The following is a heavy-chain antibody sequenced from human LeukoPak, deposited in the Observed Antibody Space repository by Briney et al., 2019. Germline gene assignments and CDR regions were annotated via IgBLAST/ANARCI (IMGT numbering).Heavy chain of an antibody. V-gene: IGHV4-30-4*01. CDR1: GGSISSGDYY. CDR3: AREVPIAGRRGFDP. D-gene: IGHD3-10*01. Sequence: SETLSLTCTVSGGSISSGDYYWSWIRQPPGKGLEWIGYIYYSGNTYYNPSLKSRVTIAGDTSKNQISLELSSVTAADTAVYYCAREVPIAGRRGFDPWGQGTPVIVSS. J-gene: IGHJ5*02. CDR2: IYYSGNT.